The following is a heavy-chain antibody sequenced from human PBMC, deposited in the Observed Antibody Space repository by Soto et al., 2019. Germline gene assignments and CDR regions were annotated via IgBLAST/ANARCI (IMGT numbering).Heavy chain of an antibody. J-gene: IGHJ6*02. CDR1: GYSISSGNY. CDR2: LYHIGST. V-gene: IGHV4-38-2*01. CDR3: RSSTSCYDDSCVDV. D-gene: IGHD2-2*01. Sequence: SETLSLTCAVSGYSISSGNYWAWIRQPPGRGLEWIGSLYHIGSTNYNTSLKSRVTISVETSKNHFSLELSSVTAADTAIYYCRSSTSCYDDSCVDVWGQGTMVTVSS.